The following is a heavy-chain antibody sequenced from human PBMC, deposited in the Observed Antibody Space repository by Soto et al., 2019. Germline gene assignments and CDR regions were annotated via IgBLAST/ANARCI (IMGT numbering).Heavy chain of an antibody. CDR2: IDPSDSST. V-gene: IGHV5-10-1*01. J-gene: IGHJ4*02. D-gene: IGHD5-18*01. CDR1: GYTFTSYW. Sequence: AESLKISCNASGYTFTSYWITWGRQMPGKGLEWMGRIDPSDSSTKYSPSFQGHVTISTDKSITTAHLQWTSLKVSDTAIYYCAATGYTYGYHFDHWGQGTQVTVSS. CDR3: AATGYTYGYHFDH.